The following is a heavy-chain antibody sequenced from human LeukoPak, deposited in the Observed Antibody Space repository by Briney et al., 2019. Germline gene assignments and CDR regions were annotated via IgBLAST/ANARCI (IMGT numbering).Heavy chain of an antibody. D-gene: IGHD5-24*01. CDR1: GYTFTTSW. CDR3: AILNHPDGRVY. V-gene: IGHV5-51*01. J-gene: IGHJ4*02. Sequence: GESLKISCQGFGYTFTTSWIGWVRQLPGKGLEWMAIIYAGNSDTKYSPSFQGQVSISTDRSISTPYLQWTSLQASDTAIYYCAILNHPDGRVYWGQGTLVTVSS. CDR2: IYAGNSDT.